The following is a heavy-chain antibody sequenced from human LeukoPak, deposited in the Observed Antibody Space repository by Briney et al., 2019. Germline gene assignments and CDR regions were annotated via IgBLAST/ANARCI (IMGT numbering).Heavy chain of an antibody. D-gene: IGHD1-26*01. V-gene: IGHV3-64*01. CDR1: GFSLSSFA. CDR2: ISHTGDST. J-gene: IGHJ4*02. Sequence: GGSLRLSCATSGFSLSSFAMHWVRQAPGRGLEHVSSISHTGDSTYYGRSARGRFTISRDTSKNTLFLHMGRLRADDLAVYYCAREAMDSGNYFLDYWGQGTLVTVSP. CDR3: AREAMDSGNYFLDY.